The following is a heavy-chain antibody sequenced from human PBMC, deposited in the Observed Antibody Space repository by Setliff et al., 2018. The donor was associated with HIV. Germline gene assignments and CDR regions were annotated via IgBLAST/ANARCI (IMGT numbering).Heavy chain of an antibody. J-gene: IGHJ6*03. Sequence: ASVKVSCKVSGYRFRDFYIHWLQQAPGKGLEWVGLVYPEDGQAIYAEKFRGRVTITADTSTGTTYMQLSGLRSEDTAVYFCARSRREVVYFYYYMDFWGKGTTVTVSS. CDR2: VYPEDGQA. V-gene: IGHV1-69-2*01. CDR1: GYRFRDFY. CDR3: ARSRREVVYFYYYMDF. D-gene: IGHD1-26*01.